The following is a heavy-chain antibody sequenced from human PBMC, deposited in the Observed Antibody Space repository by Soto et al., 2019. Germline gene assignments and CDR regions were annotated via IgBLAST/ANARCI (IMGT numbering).Heavy chain of an antibody. V-gene: IGHV4-59*08. J-gene: IGHJ5*02. CDR1: GGSISSYY. CDR3: ARQVVAVAGTWFDP. Sequence: SETLSLTCTVSGGSISSYYWSWIRQPPGKGLEWIGYIYYSGSTNYNPSLKSRVTISVDTSKNQFSLKLSSVTAADTAVYYCARQVVAVAGTWFDPWGQGTLVTVSS. D-gene: IGHD6-19*01. CDR2: IYYSGST.